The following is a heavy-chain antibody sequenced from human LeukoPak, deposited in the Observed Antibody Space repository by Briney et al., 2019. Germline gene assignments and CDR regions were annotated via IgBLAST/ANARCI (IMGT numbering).Heavy chain of an antibody. J-gene: IGHJ4*02. CDR1: GGSISSYY. D-gene: IGHD3-10*01. CDR3: ARDSGYCGSGAFDY. CDR2: IYYTGST. Sequence: SETLSLTCTVSGGSISSYYWSWIRQPPGKGLEWIGFIYYTGSTDYNPSLKSRVTISVDTSKNQFSLKLSSVTAADTAVYYCARDSGYCGSGAFDYWGQGTLVTVSS. V-gene: IGHV4-59*01.